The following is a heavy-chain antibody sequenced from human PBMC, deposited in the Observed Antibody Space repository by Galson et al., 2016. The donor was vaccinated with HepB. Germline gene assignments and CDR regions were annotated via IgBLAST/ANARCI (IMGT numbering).Heavy chain of an antibody. D-gene: IGHD3-16*01. Sequence: LRLSCAASGFSFGTSGMSWVRQSPGRGLEWVSGITRDGETTHYADSVRGRFTISRDNSKNMLYLFMNSLRAGDTAVYYCGKHGGFDYWGQGALVTVSS. V-gene: IGHV3-23*01. CDR1: GFSFGTSG. CDR2: ITRDGETT. J-gene: IGHJ4*02. CDR3: GKHGGFDY.